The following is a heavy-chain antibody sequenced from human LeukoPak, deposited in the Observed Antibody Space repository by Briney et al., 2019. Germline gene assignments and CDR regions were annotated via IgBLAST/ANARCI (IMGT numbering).Heavy chain of an antibody. CDR1: GLTFSDYY. D-gene: IGHD6-13*01. CDR2: ISRSGSTI. V-gene: IGHV3-11*01. CDR3: ARGFLHSSTHFQH. Sequence: GGSLRLSCAASGLTFSDYYMSWIRQAPGKGLEWVSYISRSGSTIYYADSVKGRFTISRDNAKNSLYLQMNSLRAEDTAVYYCARGFLHSSTHFQHWGQGTLVTVSS. J-gene: IGHJ1*01.